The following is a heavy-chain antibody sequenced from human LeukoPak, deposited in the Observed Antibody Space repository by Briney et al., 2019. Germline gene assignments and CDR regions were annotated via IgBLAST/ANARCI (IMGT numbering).Heavy chain of an antibody. J-gene: IGHJ4*02. V-gene: IGHV4-39*01. CDR1: GGSISSSSYY. Sequence: SETLSLTCTVSGGSISSSSYYWGWIRQPPGKGLEWIESIYYSGSTYYNPSLKSRVTISVDTSKNQFSLKLSSVTAADTAVYYCARHLNLQPHHYYFDYWGQGTLVTVSS. CDR3: ARHLNLQPHHYYFDY. D-gene: IGHD1-1*01. CDR2: IYYSGST.